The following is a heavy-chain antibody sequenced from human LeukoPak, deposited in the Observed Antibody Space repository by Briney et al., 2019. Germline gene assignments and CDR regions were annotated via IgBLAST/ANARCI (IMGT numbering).Heavy chain of an antibody. D-gene: IGHD4-17*01. CDR3: AKSTVTTLDY. CDR1: GFTVSSNY. V-gene: IGHV3-23*01. Sequence: GGSLRLSCAASGFTVSSNYMSWVRQAPGKGLEWVSAISGSGGSTYYADSVKGRFTISRDNSKNTLYLQMNSLRAEDTAVYYCAKSTVTTLDYWGQGTLVTVSS. CDR2: ISGSGGST. J-gene: IGHJ4*02.